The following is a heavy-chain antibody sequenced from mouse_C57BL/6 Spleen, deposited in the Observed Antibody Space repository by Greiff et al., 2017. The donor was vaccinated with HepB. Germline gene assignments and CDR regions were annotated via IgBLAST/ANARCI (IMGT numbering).Heavy chain of an antibody. Sequence: EVKVEESGGGLVQPKGSLKLSCAASGSTFNTYAMHWVRQAPGKGLEWVARIRSKSSNYATYYADSVKDRFTISRDDSQSMLYLQMNNLQTEDTAMYYCVTANWEGAMDYWGQGTSVTVSS. CDR1: GSTFNTYA. CDR2: IRSKSSNYAT. D-gene: IGHD4-1*01. J-gene: IGHJ4*01. V-gene: IGHV10-3*01. CDR3: VTANWEGAMDY.